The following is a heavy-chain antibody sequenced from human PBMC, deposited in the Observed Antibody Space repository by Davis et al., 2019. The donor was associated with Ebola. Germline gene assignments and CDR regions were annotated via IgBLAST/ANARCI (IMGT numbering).Heavy chain of an antibody. J-gene: IGHJ4*02. V-gene: IGHV3-23*01. CDR3: AREGSKRWLQFLN. Sequence: GESLKISCAASGFTFSNYAMTWVRQAPGKGLAWVSTISGSGGSTYYADSVKGRFTISRDNAKNSLYLQMNSLRAEDTAVYYCAREGSKRWLQFLNWGQGTLVTVSS. D-gene: IGHD5-24*01. CDR1: GFTFSNYA. CDR2: ISGSGGST.